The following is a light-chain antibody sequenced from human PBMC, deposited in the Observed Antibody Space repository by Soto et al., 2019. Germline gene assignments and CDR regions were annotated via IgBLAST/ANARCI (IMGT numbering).Light chain of an antibody. Sequence: EIVLTQSPGTLSLSPGERATLSCRASQTISNSYLAWYQQKPGQSPRLLIAGASSSATGIPDRFSGRGSGTDFTLTINSLEPEDFAVYYCQHYEDSPYTFGQGTKVEIK. CDR3: QHYEDSPYT. CDR1: QTISNSY. J-gene: IGKJ2*01. V-gene: IGKV3-20*01. CDR2: GAS.